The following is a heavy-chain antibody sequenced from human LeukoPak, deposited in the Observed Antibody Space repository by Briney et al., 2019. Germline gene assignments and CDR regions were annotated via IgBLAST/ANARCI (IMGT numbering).Heavy chain of an antibody. CDR2: INYSGST. CDR3: ARGNSDGKREDY. J-gene: IGHJ4*02. D-gene: IGHD2-15*01. V-gene: IGHV4-31*03. Sequence: SQTLSLTCTVSGGSTASGGYYWSWIRQHPGKGLEWIGFINYSGSTYYNPSLKSRVTISRDTSRNQFSLKLSSVTAADTAVYYCARGNSDGKREDYWGPGTLLTVSS. CDR1: GGSTASGGYY.